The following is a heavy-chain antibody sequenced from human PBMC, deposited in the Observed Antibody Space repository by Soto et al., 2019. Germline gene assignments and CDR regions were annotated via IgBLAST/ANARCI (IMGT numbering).Heavy chain of an antibody. CDR2: ISGSGGST. Sequence: GSLRLSCAASGFTFSSYAMSWVLQAPGKGLEWVSAISGSGGSTYYADSVKGRFTISRDNSKNTLYLQMNSLRAEDTAVYYCAKDRAIFGVVIGMAAFDYWGQGTLVTVSS. CDR1: GFTFSSYA. CDR3: AKDRAIFGVVIGMAAFDY. D-gene: IGHD3-3*01. J-gene: IGHJ4*02. V-gene: IGHV3-23*01.